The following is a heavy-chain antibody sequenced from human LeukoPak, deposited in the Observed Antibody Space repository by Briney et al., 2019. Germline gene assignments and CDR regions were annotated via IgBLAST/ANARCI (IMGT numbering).Heavy chain of an antibody. Sequence: AASVKVSCKASGYTFTGYYMHWVRQAPGQGLEWMGWINPNSGGTNYAQKFQGRVTMTRDTSISTAYMELSRLRSDDTAVYYCARDYYDSSGYYRFDYWGQGTLVTVSS. D-gene: IGHD3-22*01. V-gene: IGHV1-2*02. CDR3: ARDYYDSSGYYRFDY. CDR1: GYTFTGYY. CDR2: INPNSGGT. J-gene: IGHJ4*02.